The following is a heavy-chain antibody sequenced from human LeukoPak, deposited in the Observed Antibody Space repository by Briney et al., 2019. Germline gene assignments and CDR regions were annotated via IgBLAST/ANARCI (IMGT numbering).Heavy chain of an antibody. CDR2: ISGGGGGT. J-gene: IGHJ4*02. Sequence: PGGSLRLSCAASGFTFSSYAMSWVRQAPGKGLEWVSGISGGGGGTYSADSVKGRFTISRDNSKNTLYLQMNSLRAEDTPVYYCARRSDYFDCWGQGTLVTVSS. D-gene: IGHD3-3*01. V-gene: IGHV3-23*01. CDR1: GFTFSSYA. CDR3: ARRSDYFDC.